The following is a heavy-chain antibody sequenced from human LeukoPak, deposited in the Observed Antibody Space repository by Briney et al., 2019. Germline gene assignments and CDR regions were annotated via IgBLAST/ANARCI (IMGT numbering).Heavy chain of an antibody. CDR2: ISGSAITT. D-gene: IGHD1-26*01. CDR3: ARTTRILGASLVDY. Sequence: PGGSLRLSCAASGFYSDYYAMSWVRQPPGQGLEWVLTISGSAITTIYADAVKGRFTISRDNSQNTLFLQMNSLRADDTAVYHCARTTRILGASLVDYWGQGIQVTVSS. J-gene: IGHJ4*02. V-gene: IGHV3-23*01. CDR1: GFYSDYYA.